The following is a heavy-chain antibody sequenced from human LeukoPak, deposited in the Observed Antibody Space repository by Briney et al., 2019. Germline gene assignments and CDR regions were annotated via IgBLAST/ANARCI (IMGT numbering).Heavy chain of an antibody. CDR1: GFTVSRNY. CDR3: ASNRGG. CDR2: ISSSSSTI. Sequence: GGSLRLSCAASGFTVSRNYMNWVRQAPGKGLEWVSYISSSSSTIYYADSVKGRFTISRDNAKNTLYLQMNSLRPEDTAVYYCASNRGGWGQGTLVTVSS. D-gene: IGHD7-27*01. V-gene: IGHV3-48*04. J-gene: IGHJ4*02.